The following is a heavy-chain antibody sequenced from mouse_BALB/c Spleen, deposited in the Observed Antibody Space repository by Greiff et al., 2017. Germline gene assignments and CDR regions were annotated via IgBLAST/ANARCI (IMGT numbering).Heavy chain of an antibody. CDR1: GDSITSGYY. CDR2: ISYDGSN. J-gene: IGHJ4*01. Sequence: EVQLQESGPSLVKPSQTLSLTCSVTGDSITSGYYWNWIRQFPGNKLEWMGYISYDGSNNYNPSLKNRISITRDTSKNQFFLKLNSVTTEDTATYYCAREDSSGYVAMDYWGQGTSVTVSS. V-gene: IGHV3-6*02. CDR3: AREDSSGYVAMDY. D-gene: IGHD3-2*01.